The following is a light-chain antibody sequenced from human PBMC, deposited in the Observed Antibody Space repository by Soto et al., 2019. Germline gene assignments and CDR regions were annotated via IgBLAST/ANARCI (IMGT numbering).Light chain of an antibody. CDR1: QDISNY. J-gene: IGKJ4*01. CDR2: DAS. CDR3: QQYGNLPPT. V-gene: IGKV1-33*01. Sequence: DIQMTQSPSSLSASVGDRVTITCQASQDISNYLNWYQQKPGKAPKLLIYDASNLETGVPSRFSGSGSGTDFTFSISRLQPEDIATYYCQQYGNLPPTFGGGTKVEIK.